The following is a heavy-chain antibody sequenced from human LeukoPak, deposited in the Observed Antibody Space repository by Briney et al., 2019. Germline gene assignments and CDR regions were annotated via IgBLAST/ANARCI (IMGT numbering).Heavy chain of an antibody. CDR3: TTDHGGIFGVVIDY. Sequence: GGSLRLSCAASGFTFSDYYMSWIRQAPGKGLEWGSYISSSGSNIYYADSVKGRFTISRDNAKNSLYLQMNSLRAEDTAVYYCTTDHGGIFGVVIDYWGQGTLVTVSS. CDR2: ISSSGSNI. D-gene: IGHD3-3*01. J-gene: IGHJ4*02. V-gene: IGHV3-11*01. CDR1: GFTFSDYY.